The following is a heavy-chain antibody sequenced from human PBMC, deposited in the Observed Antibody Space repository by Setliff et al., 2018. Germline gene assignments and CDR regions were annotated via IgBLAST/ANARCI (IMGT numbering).Heavy chain of an antibody. CDR1: GSSIISDYY. D-gene: IGHD3-10*01. CDR3: APRLANYGSGMDV. V-gene: IGHV4-38-2*01. Sequence: PSETLSLTCAVSGSSIISDYYWVWIRQPPGRGLEWIGSIFQSGNTYYNPSLKSRVTISVDTSKNQFSLKVNSVTAADTAVYYCAPRLANYGSGMDVWGQGTTVTVSS. J-gene: IGHJ6*02. CDR2: IFQSGNT.